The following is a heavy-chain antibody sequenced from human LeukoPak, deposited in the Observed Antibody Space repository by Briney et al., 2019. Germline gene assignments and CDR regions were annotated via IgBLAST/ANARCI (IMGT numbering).Heavy chain of an antibody. V-gene: IGHV3-74*01. D-gene: IGHD5-12*01. Sequence: TGGSLRLSCAASGFTFSSYWMHWVRQAPGKGLVYDSGIDRDGGSARYAESVKGRFTISRDNAKNTLYLQMNSLRAEDTAVYYCARDEVAASFDNWGQGTLVTVSS. J-gene: IGHJ4*02. CDR3: ARDEVAASFDN. CDR2: IDRDGGSA. CDR1: GFTFSSYW.